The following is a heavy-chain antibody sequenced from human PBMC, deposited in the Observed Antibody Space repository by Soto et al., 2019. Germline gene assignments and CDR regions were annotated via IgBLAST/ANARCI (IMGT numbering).Heavy chain of an antibody. J-gene: IGHJ1*01. CDR1: GFTVSSNY. CDR3: AIDRVESGYPEYFQH. D-gene: IGHD3-22*01. V-gene: IGHV3-53*01. Sequence: EVQLVESGGGLIQPGGSLRLSCAASGFTVSSNYMSWVRQAPGKGLEWVSVIYSGGSTYYADSVKGRFTISRDNSKNTLYLQMNSLTAEDTAVYYCAIDRVESGYPEYFQHWGQGTLVTVS. CDR2: IYSGGST.